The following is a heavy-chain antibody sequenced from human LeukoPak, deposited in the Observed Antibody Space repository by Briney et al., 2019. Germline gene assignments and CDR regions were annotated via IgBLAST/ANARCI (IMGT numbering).Heavy chain of an antibody. V-gene: IGHV6-1*01. CDR1: GDSVSSNSAA. CDR2: TYYRSKWYN. CDR3: ARVEDPQFPQPFDY. J-gene: IGHJ4*02. D-gene: IGHD1-1*01. Sequence: SQTLSLTCAISGDSVSSNSAAWNWIRQSPSRGLEWLGRTYYRSKWYNDYAVSVKSRITISPDTSKNQFSLQLNSVTPEDTAVYYCARVEDPQFPQPFDYWGQGTLVTVSS.